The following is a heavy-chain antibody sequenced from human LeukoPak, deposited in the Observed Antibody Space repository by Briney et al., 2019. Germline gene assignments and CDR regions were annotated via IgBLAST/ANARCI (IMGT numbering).Heavy chain of an antibody. D-gene: IGHD2-15*01. V-gene: IGHV4-34*01. Sequence: SETPSLTCAVYGGSFSGYYWSWIRQPPGKGLEWIGEINHSGSTNYNPSLKSRVTISVDTSKNQFSLKLSSVTAADTAVYYCAREDCSGGSCYSPAFDIWGQGTMVTVSS. CDR2: INHSGST. CDR3: AREDCSGGSCYSPAFDI. CDR1: GGSFSGYY. J-gene: IGHJ3*02.